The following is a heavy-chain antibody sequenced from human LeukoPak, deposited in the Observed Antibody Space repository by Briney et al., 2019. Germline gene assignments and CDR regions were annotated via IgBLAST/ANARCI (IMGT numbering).Heavy chain of an antibody. Sequence: GGSLRLSCAASGFTFSSYAMSWVRQAPGKGLEWVSAISGGGGSTYCADSVKGRFTISRDNSKNTLYLEMNSLRAEDTAVYYCAKRTVTLYYFDYWGQGTLVSVSS. CDR3: AKRTVTLYYFDY. CDR1: GFTFSSYA. V-gene: IGHV3-23*01. J-gene: IGHJ4*02. D-gene: IGHD4-17*01. CDR2: ISGGGGST.